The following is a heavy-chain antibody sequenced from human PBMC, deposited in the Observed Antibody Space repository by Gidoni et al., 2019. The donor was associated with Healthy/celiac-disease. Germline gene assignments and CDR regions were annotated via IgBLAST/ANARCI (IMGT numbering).Heavy chain of an antibody. J-gene: IGHJ4*02. CDR1: VFTFSSYA. D-gene: IGHD3-16*01. CDR3: ARDPAPVGDGFGDY. V-gene: IGHV3-30-3*01. Sequence: QVQLVESGGGVVQPGRSLRLSCAASVFTFSSYAMHWVRQAPGKGLEWVAVISYDGSNKYYADSVKGRFTISRDNSKNTLYLQMNSLRAEDTAVYYCARDPAPVGDGFGDYWGQGTLVTVSS. CDR2: ISYDGSNK.